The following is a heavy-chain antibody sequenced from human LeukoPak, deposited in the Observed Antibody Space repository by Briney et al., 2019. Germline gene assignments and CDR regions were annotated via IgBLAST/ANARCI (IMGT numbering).Heavy chain of an antibody. CDR2: AYYRSNLYS. CDR3: ARGYYGSGRHGMDV. Sequence: SQTLSLTCALSGDIVSSNSATWNWIRPCPSRGLEWLGRAYYRSNLYSDYALSVKSRITINPDTSKNQFSLQLDSVTPEDTAMYYCARGYYGSGRHGMDVWGQGTTVTVSS. J-gene: IGHJ6*02. V-gene: IGHV6-1*01. CDR1: GDIVSSNSAT. D-gene: IGHD3-10*01.